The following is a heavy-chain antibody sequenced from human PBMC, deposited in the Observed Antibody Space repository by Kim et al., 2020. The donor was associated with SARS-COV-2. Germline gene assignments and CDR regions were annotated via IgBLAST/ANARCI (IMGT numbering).Heavy chain of an antibody. J-gene: IGHJ4*02. D-gene: IGHD3-10*01. CDR1: GGSISTYY. CDR2: IYYSGST. Sequence: SETLSLTCAVSGGSISTYYWSWIRQPPGKGLEWIGYIYYSGSTNYNPSLKSRVTISVDTSKNHFSLKLSSVTAADTDVYYCARHLYDSGRFDYWGQGTQVTVSS. V-gene: IGHV4-59*13. CDR3: ARHLYDSGRFDY.